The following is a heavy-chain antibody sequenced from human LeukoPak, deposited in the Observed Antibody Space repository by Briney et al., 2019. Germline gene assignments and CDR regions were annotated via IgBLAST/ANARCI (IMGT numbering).Heavy chain of an antibody. D-gene: IGHD2-2*01. CDR2: ISGSGGST. V-gene: IGHV3-23*01. J-gene: IGHJ5*02. CDR1: GFIFSDYY. CDR3: AKDREYQLLPGNWFDP. Sequence: PGGSLRLSCAASGFIFSDYYMSWVRQAPGKGLEWVSAISGSGGSTYYADSVKGRFTISRDNSKNTLYLQMNSLRAEDTAVYYCAKDREYQLLPGNWFDPWGQGTLVTVSS.